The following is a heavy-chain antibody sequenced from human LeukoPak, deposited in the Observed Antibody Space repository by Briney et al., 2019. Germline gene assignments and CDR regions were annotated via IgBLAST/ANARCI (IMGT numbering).Heavy chain of an antibody. CDR2: IWYDGSNK. CDR1: GFTFSSYG. Sequence: PGGSLRLSCAASGFTFSSYGMHWVRQAPGKGLDWVAVIWYDGSNKYYADSVKGRFTISRDNSKNTLYLQMNSLRAEDTAVYYCAKETKKYYYDINWFDPWGQGTLVTVSS. V-gene: IGHV3-33*06. J-gene: IGHJ5*02. CDR3: AKETKKYYYDINWFDP. D-gene: IGHD3-22*01.